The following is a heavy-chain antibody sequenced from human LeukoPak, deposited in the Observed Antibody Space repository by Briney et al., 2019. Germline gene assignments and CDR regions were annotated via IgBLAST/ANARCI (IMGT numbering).Heavy chain of an antibody. D-gene: IGHD3-22*01. J-gene: IGHJ4*02. Sequence: GGSLRLSCAASGFTVSSNYMSWVRQAPGKGLEWVSVIYSGGSTYYADSVQGRFTISRDASKNTLFLQMNSLRADDTAVYYCARKTDSSGSGDYWGQGTLVTVSS. V-gene: IGHV3-53*01. CDR1: GFTVSSNY. CDR3: ARKTDSSGSGDY. CDR2: IYSGGST.